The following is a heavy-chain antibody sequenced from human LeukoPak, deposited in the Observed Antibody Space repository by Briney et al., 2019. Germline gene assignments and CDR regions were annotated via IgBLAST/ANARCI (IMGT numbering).Heavy chain of an antibody. D-gene: IGHD6-13*01. Sequence: SETLSLTCAVYGESFKDYYWNWIRQPPGKGLEWIGEINHSGSSNYNPSLKSRVTISVDTSKNQFSLKLSSVTAADTAVYYCARTTEAHSWRTRYYDYYMDVWGKGTTVTVSS. J-gene: IGHJ6*03. CDR1: GESFKDYY. CDR2: INHSGSS. V-gene: IGHV4-34*01. CDR3: ARTTEAHSWRTRYYDYYMDV.